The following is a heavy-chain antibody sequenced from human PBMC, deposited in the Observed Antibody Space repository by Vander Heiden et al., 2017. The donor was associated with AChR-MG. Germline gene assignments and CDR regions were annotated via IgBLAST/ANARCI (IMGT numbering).Heavy chain of an antibody. V-gene: IGHV3-30*03. J-gene: IGHJ6*03. CDR2: ISYDGSNK. CDR3: ASQIGAAAGNNYYYYMDV. CDR1: GFTFSSSG. Sequence: QVQLVESGGGVVQPGRSLRLSCAASGFTFSSSGMHWVRQAPGKGLEWVAVISYDGSNKYYADSVKGRFTISRDNSKNTLYLQMNSLRAEDTAVYYCASQIGAAAGNNYYYYMDVWCKGTTVTVSS. D-gene: IGHD6-13*01.